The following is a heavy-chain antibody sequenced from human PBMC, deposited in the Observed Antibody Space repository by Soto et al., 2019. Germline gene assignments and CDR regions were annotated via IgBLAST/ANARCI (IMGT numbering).Heavy chain of an antibody. J-gene: IGHJ4*02. CDR2: IYYSGST. D-gene: IGHD3-22*01. Sequence: PSETLSLTCTVSGGSISSGGYYWSWIRQHPGKGLEWIGYIYYSGSTYYNPSLKSRVTISVDTSKNQFSLKLSSVTAADTAVYYCAREVPAYYYDSSGYFDYWGQGTLVTVSS. V-gene: IGHV4-31*03. CDR3: AREVPAYYYDSSGYFDY. CDR1: GGSISSGGYY.